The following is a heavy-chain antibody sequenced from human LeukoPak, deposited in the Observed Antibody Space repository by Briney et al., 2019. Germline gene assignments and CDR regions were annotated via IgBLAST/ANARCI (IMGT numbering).Heavy chain of an antibody. CDR2: ITASGDTT. CDR3: ARAFGDNGYYQLPIDY. D-gene: IGHD3-22*01. J-gene: IGHJ4*02. Sequence: GQSLRLSCAASGFTFSNYAMSWVRQVPGKGLEWVAGITASGDTTHHVDSVKGRFTISRDNSESTLFLQMHSLRVEDTASYYCARAFGDNGYYQLPIDYWGQGTLVTVSS. CDR1: GFTFSNYA. V-gene: IGHV3-23*01.